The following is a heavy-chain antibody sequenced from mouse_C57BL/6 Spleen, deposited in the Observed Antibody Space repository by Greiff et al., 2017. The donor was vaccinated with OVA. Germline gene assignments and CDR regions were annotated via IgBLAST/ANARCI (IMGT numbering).Heavy chain of an antibody. D-gene: IGHD1-1*01. V-gene: IGHV7-3*01. J-gene: IGHJ2*01. CDR2: IRNKANGYTT. CDR1: GFTFTDYY. Sequence: EVKLLESGGGLVQPGGSLSLSCAASGFTFTDYYMSWVRQPPGKALEWLGFIRNKANGYTTEYSESVKGRFTISRDNSQSILYLQMNALRAEDSATYYCARSHGSSDYWGQGTTLTVSS. CDR3: ARSHGSSDY.